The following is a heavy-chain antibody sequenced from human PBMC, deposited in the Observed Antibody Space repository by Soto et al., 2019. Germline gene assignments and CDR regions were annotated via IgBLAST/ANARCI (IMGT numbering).Heavy chain of an antibody. CDR2: IYHSGST. CDR1: GASISSGPYS. CDR3: AKGGIREGLKHLNT. V-gene: IGHV4-30-2*01. Sequence: QLQLHQSGSGLVRPSETLALTCTVSGASISSGPYSWSWLRQTPGKGLEWIGFIYHSGSTTYTPAPKDRVTISIDKSNDQFSLRLNSMTSADTAVYFCAKGGIREGLKHLNTWGQGTLVAVSS. J-gene: IGHJ4*02. D-gene: IGHD3-10*01.